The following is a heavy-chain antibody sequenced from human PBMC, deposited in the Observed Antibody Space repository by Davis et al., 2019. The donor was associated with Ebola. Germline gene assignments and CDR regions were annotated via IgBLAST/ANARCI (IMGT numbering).Heavy chain of an antibody. CDR3: ARMGLSSGYYFFDY. Sequence: SETLSLTCTVSGGSVSSGSYYWSWIRQPPGKGLEWIGYIYNSGSTNYNPSLKSRVTISVDTSKNQFSLKLTSVTAADTAVYYCARMGLSSGYYFFDYWGQGTLVTVSS. J-gene: IGHJ4*02. CDR1: GGSVSSGSYY. CDR2: IYNSGST. V-gene: IGHV4-61*01. D-gene: IGHD3-22*01.